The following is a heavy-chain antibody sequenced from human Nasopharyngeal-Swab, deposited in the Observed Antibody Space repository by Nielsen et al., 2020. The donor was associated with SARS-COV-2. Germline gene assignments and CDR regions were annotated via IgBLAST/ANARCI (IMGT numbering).Heavy chain of an antibody. CDR3: ARDFGAYYDSSGTDY. CDR1: GFTFSSYS. J-gene: IGHJ4*02. Sequence: GESLKISCAASGFTFSSYSMNWVRQAPGKGLEWVSSISSSSSYIYYADSVKGRFTISRDNAKNSLYLQMNSLRAEDTAVYYCARDFGAYYDSSGTDYWGQGTLVTVSS. V-gene: IGHV3-21*01. CDR2: ISSSSSYI. D-gene: IGHD3-22*01.